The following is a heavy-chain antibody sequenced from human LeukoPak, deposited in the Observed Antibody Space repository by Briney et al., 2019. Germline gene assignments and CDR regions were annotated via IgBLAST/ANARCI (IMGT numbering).Heavy chain of an antibody. J-gene: IGHJ6*03. CDR3: ANGGTYHYYYYMDV. V-gene: IGHV3-23*01. CDR2: ISGSGGST. Sequence: GGSLRLSCAASGFTFSSYAMSWVRQAPGKGLEWVSAISGSGGSTYYADSVKGRFTISRDNSKNTLYLQMNSLRAEDTAVYYCANGGTYHYYYYMDVWGKGTTVTVSS. D-gene: IGHD3-16*01. CDR1: GFTFSSYA.